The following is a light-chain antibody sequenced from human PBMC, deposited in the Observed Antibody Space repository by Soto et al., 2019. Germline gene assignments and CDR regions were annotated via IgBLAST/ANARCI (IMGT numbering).Light chain of an antibody. V-gene: IGKV1-27*01. CDR2: AAS. CDR1: LGISSY. Sequence: DIQMTQSPSSLSASVGDRVTITCRASLGISSYLAWYQQKPGKVPKLLIFAASTLQSGVPSRFSGSGSGTDFTLTISSLQPEDVATYYCQRYNSAPQTFGQGTKVDIK. J-gene: IGKJ1*01. CDR3: QRYNSAPQT.